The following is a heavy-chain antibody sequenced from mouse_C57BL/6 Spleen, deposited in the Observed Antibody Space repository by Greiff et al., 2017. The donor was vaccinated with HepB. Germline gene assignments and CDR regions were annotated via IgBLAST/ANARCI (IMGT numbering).Heavy chain of an antibody. CDR1: GYTFTDYF. CDR3: ARGLRGSYYFDY. D-gene: IGHD2-4*01. J-gene: IGHJ2*01. Sequence: QVQLQQSGAELVRPGASVKLSCKASGYTFTDYFVNWVKQRPGQGLEWIARIYPGSGNTYYNEKFKDRAILTAEKSSTTAYMQLSSLTSEDSAVYFCARGLRGSYYFDYWGQGTTLTVSS. CDR2: IYPGSGNT. V-gene: IGHV1-76*01.